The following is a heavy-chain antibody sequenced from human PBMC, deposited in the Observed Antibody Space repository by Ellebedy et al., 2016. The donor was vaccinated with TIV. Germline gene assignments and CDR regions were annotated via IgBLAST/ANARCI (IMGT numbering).Heavy chain of an antibody. V-gene: IGHV3-30*03. CDR1: GFTSSTYW. CDR3: TRGVVVTTSYSQY. J-gene: IGHJ1*01. D-gene: IGHD2-21*02. CDR2: ISYDGRNE. Sequence: GGSLRLSCTASGFTSSTYWMTWVRQAPGKGLEWVAVISYDGRNEYYADSVRGRFTISRDNSNNTLYLHMNSLRAEDTALYYCTRGVVVTTSYSQYWGQGTLVTVSS.